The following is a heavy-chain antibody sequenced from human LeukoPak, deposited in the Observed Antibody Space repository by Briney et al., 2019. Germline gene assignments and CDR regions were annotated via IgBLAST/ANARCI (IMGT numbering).Heavy chain of an antibody. Sequence: SETLSLTCTVSGGSITNYYWSWIRQPPGKGLEWIGYVYYSGSTNYNPSLKSRVTISVDTSKNQFSLKLTSVTAADTAVYYCASRDYFDYWGQGTLVTVSS. CDR3: ASRDYFDY. V-gene: IGHV4-59*12. CDR1: GGSITNYY. CDR2: VYYSGST. J-gene: IGHJ4*02.